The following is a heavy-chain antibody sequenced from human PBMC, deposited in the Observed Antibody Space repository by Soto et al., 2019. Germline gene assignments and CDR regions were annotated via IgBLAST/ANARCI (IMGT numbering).Heavy chain of an antibody. Sequence: ASVKVSCKASGYTFTGHYMHCVRQAPGQVLEWMGWINPNSGGTNYAQKFQGRVTMTRDTSISTAYMELSRLRSDDTAVYYCARDYRSGWYRESNWFDPWGQGTLVTVSS. CDR1: GYTFTGHY. CDR2: INPNSGGT. CDR3: ARDYRSGWYRESNWFDP. J-gene: IGHJ5*02. D-gene: IGHD6-19*01. V-gene: IGHV1-2*02.